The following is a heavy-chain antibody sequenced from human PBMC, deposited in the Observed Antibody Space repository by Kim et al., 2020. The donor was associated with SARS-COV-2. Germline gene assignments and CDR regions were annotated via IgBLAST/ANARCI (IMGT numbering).Heavy chain of an antibody. Sequence: ASVKVACKASGYTFTSYYMHWVRQAPGQGLEWMGIINPSGGSTSYAQKFHGRVTMTRDTSTSTVYLELCSLRPEDTAVYYCASDLSRFVERWGIVGASPLSNGLDVWGQGTTVTVSS. CDR1: GYTFTSYY. J-gene: IGHJ6*02. V-gene: IGHV1-46*01. CDR3: ASDLSRFVERWGIVGASPLSNGLDV. CDR2: INPSGGST. D-gene: IGHD1-26*01.